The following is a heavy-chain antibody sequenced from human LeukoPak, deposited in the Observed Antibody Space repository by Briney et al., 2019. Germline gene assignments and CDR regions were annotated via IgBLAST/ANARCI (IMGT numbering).Heavy chain of an antibody. J-gene: IGHJ4*02. CDR3: ARDSTIFGVVTWPPFDY. CDR1: GYTFTSYG. D-gene: IGHD3-3*01. Sequence: ASVKVSCKASGYTFTSYGISWVRQAPGQGLEWMGWISAYSGNTNYAQKLQGRVTMTTDTSTSTAYMELRSLRSDDTAVYYCARDSTIFGVVTWPPFDYWGQGTLVTVSS. V-gene: IGHV1-18*01. CDR2: ISAYSGNT.